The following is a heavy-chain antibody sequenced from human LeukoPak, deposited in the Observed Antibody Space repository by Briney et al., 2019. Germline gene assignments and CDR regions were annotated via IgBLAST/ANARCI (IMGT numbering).Heavy chain of an antibody. Sequence: MTSETLSLTCTVSGDSISSHHWSWIRQHPGKGLEWIGYIYYSGSTYYNPSLKSRVTISVDTSKNQFSLKLSSVTAADTAVYYCARVRYSYGYEDYWGQGTLVTVSS. CDR3: ARVRYSYGYEDY. CDR1: GDSISSHH. J-gene: IGHJ4*02. V-gene: IGHV4-59*06. CDR2: IYYSGST. D-gene: IGHD5-18*01.